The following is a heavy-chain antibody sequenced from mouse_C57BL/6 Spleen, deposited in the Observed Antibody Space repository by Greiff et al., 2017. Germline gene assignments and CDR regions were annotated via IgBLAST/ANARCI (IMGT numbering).Heavy chain of an antibody. V-gene: IGHV14-2*01. D-gene: IGHD2-2*01. J-gene: IGHJ2*01. CDR2: IDPYDGET. CDR3: ASVWLRYEYDY. CDR1: GFTITDYY. Sequence: VQLQQSGAELVKPGASVKLSCTASGFTITDYYMHWVKQRTVQGLEWIGRIDPYDGETKYAPKFQGKATLTEDTSSSTAYVQLSSLTSEDAAVYYCASVWLRYEYDYWGQGTTLTGSS.